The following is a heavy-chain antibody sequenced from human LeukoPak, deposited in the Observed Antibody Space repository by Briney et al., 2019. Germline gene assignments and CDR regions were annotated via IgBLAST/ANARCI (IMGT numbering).Heavy chain of an antibody. Sequence: PGGSLRLSCAASGFTFSSYSMNWVRQAPGKGLEWVSYISSSSSYTNYADSVKGRFTISRDNAKNSLYLQMNSLRAEDTAVYYCARDTVRGAHYQSPYGMDVWGQGTTVTVSS. D-gene: IGHD3-10*01. J-gene: IGHJ6*02. CDR1: GFTFSSYS. CDR3: ARDTVRGAHYQSPYGMDV. CDR2: ISSSSSYT. V-gene: IGHV3-21*05.